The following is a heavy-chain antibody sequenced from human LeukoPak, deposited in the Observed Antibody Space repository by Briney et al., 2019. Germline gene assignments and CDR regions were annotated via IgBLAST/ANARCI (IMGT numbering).Heavy chain of an antibody. D-gene: IGHD3-10*01. Sequence: GGSLRLSCAASGFTFDDYGMSWVRQAPGKGLEWVSGINWNGGSTGYADSVKGRFTISRDNAKNSLYLQMNSLRAEDTALYYCARSGSGSYYSEGFDYWGQGTLVTVSP. CDR2: INWNGGST. V-gene: IGHV3-20*04. CDR3: ARSGSGSYYSEGFDY. J-gene: IGHJ4*02. CDR1: GFTFDDYG.